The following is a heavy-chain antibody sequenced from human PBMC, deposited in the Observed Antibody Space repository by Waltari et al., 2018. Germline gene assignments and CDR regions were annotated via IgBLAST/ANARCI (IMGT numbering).Heavy chain of an antibody. Sequence: QVQLQQWGAGLLKPSETLSLTCAVYGGSFSGYYWSWIRQPPGKGLEWIGEINHSGSTNYNPSLKSRVTISVDTSKNQFSLKLSSVTAADTAVYYCARHGYIVVVPAANWFDPWGQGILVTVSS. V-gene: IGHV4-34*01. CDR3: ARHGYIVVVPAANWFDP. J-gene: IGHJ5*02. CDR2: INHSGST. CDR1: GGSFSGYY. D-gene: IGHD2-2*01.